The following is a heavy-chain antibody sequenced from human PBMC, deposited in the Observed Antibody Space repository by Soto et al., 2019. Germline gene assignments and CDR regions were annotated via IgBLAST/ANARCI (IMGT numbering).Heavy chain of an antibody. CDR2: IDPSDSYT. J-gene: IGHJ6*02. V-gene: IGHV5-10-1*01. CDR1: GYSFTSYW. CDR3: ARMIMSSSSPIYYYGMDV. D-gene: IGHD6-6*01. Sequence: PGESLKISCKGSGYSFTSYWISWVRQMPGKGLEWMGRIDPSDSYTNYSPSFQGHVTISADKSISTAYLQWSSLKASDTAMYYCARMIMSSSSPIYYYGMDVWGQGTTVTVSS.